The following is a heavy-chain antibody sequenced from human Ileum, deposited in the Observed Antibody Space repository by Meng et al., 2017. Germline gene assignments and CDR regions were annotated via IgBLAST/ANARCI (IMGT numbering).Heavy chain of an antibody. D-gene: IGHD4-23*01. V-gene: IGHV4-4*02. CDR3: ARHGGYSQDF. CDR1: SGSISSNTY. J-gene: IGHJ4*02. CDR2: ISHSGSA. Sequence: QVQLQESGPGLVKPSQTLSLPCAVSSGSISSNTYWSWVRQPPGKGLEWIGQISHSGSAYYNPSLKSRVTMSVDKSKSQFSLMLTSVTAADTAIYYCARHGGYSQDFWGQGTLVTVSS.